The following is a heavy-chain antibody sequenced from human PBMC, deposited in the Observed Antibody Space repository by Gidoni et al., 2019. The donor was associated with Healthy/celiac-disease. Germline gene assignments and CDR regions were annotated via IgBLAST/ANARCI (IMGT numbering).Heavy chain of an antibody. CDR3: ASRGGVYSSSWYLDYYGMDV. CDR1: GYTFTSYA. V-gene: IGHV1-3*01. D-gene: IGHD6-13*01. J-gene: IGHJ6*02. CDR2: INAGNGNT. Sequence: QVQLVQSGAEVKKPGASVKVSCKASGYTFTSYAMHWVRQAPGQRLEWMGWINAGNGNTKYSQKFQGRVTITRDTSASTAYMELSSLRSEDTAVYYCASRGGVYSSSWYLDYYGMDVWGQGTTVTVSS.